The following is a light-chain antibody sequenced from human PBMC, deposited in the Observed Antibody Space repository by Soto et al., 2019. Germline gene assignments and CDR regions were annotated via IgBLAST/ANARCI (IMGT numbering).Light chain of an antibody. J-gene: IGKJ1*01. V-gene: IGKV3-15*01. CDR2: GAS. CDR3: QQYNNWPGT. CDR1: QSVSSS. Sequence: EIVMTQSPATLSVSPGERVTLSCRASQSVSSSLAWYQQKPGQAPRLLIYGASTKATGIPARFSGSGSGTEFTLTISSLQSEDFAVYYCQQYNNWPGTFGQGTKVEIK.